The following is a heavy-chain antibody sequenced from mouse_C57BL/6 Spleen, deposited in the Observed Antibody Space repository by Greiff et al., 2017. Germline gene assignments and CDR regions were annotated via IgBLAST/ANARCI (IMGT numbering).Heavy chain of an antibody. D-gene: IGHD1-1*01. Sequence: EVKLVESGGGLVKPGGSLKLSCAASGFTFSDYGMHWVRQAPEKGLEWVAYISSGSSTIYYADTVKGRFTISRDNAKNTLFLQMTSLRSEDTAMYYCARMGSSPYYYAMDYWGQGTSVTVSS. CDR2: ISSGSSTI. V-gene: IGHV5-17*01. CDR3: ARMGSSPYYYAMDY. CDR1: GFTFSDYG. J-gene: IGHJ4*01.